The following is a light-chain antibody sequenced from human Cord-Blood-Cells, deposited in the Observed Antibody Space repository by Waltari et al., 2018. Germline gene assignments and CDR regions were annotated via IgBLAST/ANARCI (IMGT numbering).Light chain of an antibody. V-gene: IGLV2-14*01. Sequence: QSALTQPASVSGSPGQPITISCPGTSSDVRGYNYVSWYQQHPGKAPKLMIYEVSNRPSGVSNRFSGSKSGNTASLTISGLQAEDEADYYCSSYTSSSTYVFGTGTKVTVL. CDR2: EVS. CDR1: SSDVRGYNY. CDR3: SSYTSSSTYV. J-gene: IGLJ1*01.